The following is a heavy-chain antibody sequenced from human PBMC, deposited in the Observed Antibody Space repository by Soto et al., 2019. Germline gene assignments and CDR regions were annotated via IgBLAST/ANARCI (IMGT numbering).Heavy chain of an antibody. V-gene: IGHV4-30-2*01. CDR1: GGSISSGCYS. J-gene: IGHJ6*02. CDR3: AASCVGCGGFNYYGMDV. CDR2: IYHSGST. D-gene: IGHD2-21*01. Sequence: SETLSLTCAVSGGSISSGCYSWSWIRQPPGKGLEWIGYIYHSGSTYYNPSLKSRVTISVDRSKNQFSLKLSSVTAADTAVYYCAASCVGCGGFNYYGMDVWGQGTTVTVSS.